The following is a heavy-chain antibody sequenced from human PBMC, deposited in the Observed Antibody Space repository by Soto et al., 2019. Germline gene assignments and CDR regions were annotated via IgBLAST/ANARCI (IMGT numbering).Heavy chain of an antibody. D-gene: IGHD2-15*01. CDR2: INPNSGGT. Sequence: ASVKVSCKASGYTFTGYYMHWVRQAPGQGLEWMGWINPNSGGTNYAQKFQGWVTMTRDTSISTAYMELSRLRSDDTAVYYCARDPIELKYCSGGSCYSPYWYFDLWGRGTLVTVSS. CDR1: GYTFTGYY. CDR3: ARDPIELKYCSGGSCYSPYWYFDL. V-gene: IGHV1-2*04. J-gene: IGHJ2*01.